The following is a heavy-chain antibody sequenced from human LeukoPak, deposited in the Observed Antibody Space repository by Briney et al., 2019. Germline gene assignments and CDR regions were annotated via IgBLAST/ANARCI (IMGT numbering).Heavy chain of an antibody. Sequence: SVKVSCKASGGTFSSYAISWVRQAPGQGLEWMGGIIPIFGTANYAQKFQGRVTITADESTSKAYMELSSLRSEDTAVYYCASPAAGTRIFDYWGQGTLVTVSS. D-gene: IGHD6-13*01. V-gene: IGHV1-69*13. J-gene: IGHJ4*02. CDR2: IIPIFGTA. CDR3: ASPAAGTRIFDY. CDR1: GGTFSSYA.